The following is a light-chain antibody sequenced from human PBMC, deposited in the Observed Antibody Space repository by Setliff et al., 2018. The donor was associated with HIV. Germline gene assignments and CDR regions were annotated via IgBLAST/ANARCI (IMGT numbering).Light chain of an antibody. CDR3: GSCTTTSPCA. J-gene: IGLJ1*01. Sequence: QSALTQPASVSGSPGQSITISCTGSSNDVGGYNYVSWYQQRPGKALKLMISEVSNRPSGVSNRFSGSKPGNTASLTISGLQAEDEADYYCGSCTTTSPCAFGTGTKVTVL. CDR1: SNDVGGYNY. CDR2: EVS. V-gene: IGLV2-14*01.